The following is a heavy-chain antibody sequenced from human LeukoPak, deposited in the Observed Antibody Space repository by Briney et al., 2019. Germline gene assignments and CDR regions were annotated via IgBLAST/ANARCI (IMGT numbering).Heavy chain of an antibody. V-gene: IGHV3-7*01. D-gene: IGHD6-13*01. CDR3: AKDRRIAAAADPDY. CDR2: IKQDGSEK. J-gene: IGHJ4*02. Sequence: HPGGSLRLSCAASGFTFSSYWMSWVRQAPGKGLEWVANIKQDGSEKYYVDSVKGRFTISRDNAKNSLYLQMNSLRAEDTAVYYCAKDRRIAAAADPDYWGQGTLVTVSS. CDR1: GFTFSSYW.